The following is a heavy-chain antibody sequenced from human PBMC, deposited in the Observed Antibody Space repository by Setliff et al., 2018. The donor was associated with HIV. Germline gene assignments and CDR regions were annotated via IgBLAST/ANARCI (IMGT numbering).Heavy chain of an antibody. CDR3: ARNGPTKIPYDF. CDR1: GGFISNFY. V-gene: IGHV4-59*12. CDR2: IYNSGAT. Sequence: LSLTCTVSGGFISNFYWSWIRQTPGKGLEWIGHIYNSGATNYNPSLKSRVTISLATSKNQFSLNLRSVTATDTAVYYCARNGPTKIPYDFWGRGTLVTVSS. J-gene: IGHJ2*01. D-gene: IGHD2-8*01.